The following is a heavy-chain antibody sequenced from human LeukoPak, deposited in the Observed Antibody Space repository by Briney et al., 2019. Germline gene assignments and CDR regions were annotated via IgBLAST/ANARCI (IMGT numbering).Heavy chain of an antibody. D-gene: IGHD6-19*01. V-gene: IGHV1-2*02. CDR2: INLNSGGT. CDR1: GYTFTGYY. J-gene: IGHJ4*02. CDR3: ARDPQWLVHYFDY. Sequence: GASVKVSCKASGYTFTGYYMHWVRQAPGQGLEWMGWINLNSGGTNYAQKFQGRVTMTRDTSISTAYMELSRLRSDDTAVYYCARDPQWLVHYFDYWGQGTLVTVSS.